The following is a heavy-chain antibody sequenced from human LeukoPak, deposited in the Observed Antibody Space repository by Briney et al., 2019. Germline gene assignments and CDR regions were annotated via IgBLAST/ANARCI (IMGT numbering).Heavy chain of an antibody. CDR3: ARHQGYSSSPFDLDV. Sequence: GESLKISFKGSGYSFTSYWIGWVRQMPGKGLEWMGIVYPGDSDTSYSPSFQGHVTISADKSISTAYLQWSSLKASDTAMYYCARHQGYSSSPFDLDVWGQGTTVTVSS. D-gene: IGHD6-13*01. CDR2: VYPGDSDT. J-gene: IGHJ6*02. V-gene: IGHV5-51*01. CDR1: GYSFTSYW.